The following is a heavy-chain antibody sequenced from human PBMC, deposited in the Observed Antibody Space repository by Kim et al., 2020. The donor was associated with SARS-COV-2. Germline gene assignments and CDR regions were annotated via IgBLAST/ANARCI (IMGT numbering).Heavy chain of an antibody. CDR3: ARYGSGRLT. CDR2: INHSGST. CDR1: GGSFSGYY. Sequence: SETLSLTCAVYGGSFSGYYWSWIRQPPGKGLEWIGEINHSGSTNYNPSLKSRVTISVDTSKNQFTLKLSSVTAADTAVYYCARYGSGRLTWGQGTLVTVSS. J-gene: IGHJ4*02. D-gene: IGHD3-10*01. V-gene: IGHV4-34*01.